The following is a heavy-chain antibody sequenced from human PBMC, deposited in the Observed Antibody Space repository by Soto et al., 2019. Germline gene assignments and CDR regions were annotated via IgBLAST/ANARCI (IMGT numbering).Heavy chain of an antibody. J-gene: IGHJ5*02. CDR2: ISDSATTM. Sequence: PGGSLRLSCAASGFTFSDYYMSWIRQAPGKGLVWISHISDSATTMYYADSVKGRFTISRDNARKSLFLHMNSLRAEDTAVYYCARDTAFISSGLFNPWGQGTLVTVSS. CDR3: ARDTAFISSGLFNP. CDR1: GFTFSDYY. D-gene: IGHD3-22*01. V-gene: IGHV3-11*01.